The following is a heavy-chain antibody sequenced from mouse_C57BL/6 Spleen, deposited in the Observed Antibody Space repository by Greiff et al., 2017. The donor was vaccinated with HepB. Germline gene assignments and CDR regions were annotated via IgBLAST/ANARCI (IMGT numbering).Heavy chain of an antibody. CDR3: VREGRFGVYDGYYDFAY. Sequence: EVQLVESGGGLVQPKGSLKLSCAASGFTFNTYAMHWVRQAPGKGLEWVARIRSKSSNYATYYADSVKDRFTISRDDSQSMLYLQMNNLKTEDTAMYYCVREGRFGVYDGYYDFAYWGQGTLVTVSA. CDR1: GFTFNTYA. CDR2: IRSKSSNYAT. V-gene: IGHV10-3*01. J-gene: IGHJ3*01. D-gene: IGHD2-3*01.